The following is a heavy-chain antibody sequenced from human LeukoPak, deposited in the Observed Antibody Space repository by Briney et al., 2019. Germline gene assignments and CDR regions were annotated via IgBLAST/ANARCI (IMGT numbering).Heavy chain of an antibody. V-gene: IGHV1-2*02. CDR1: RNTFTDYC. CDR3: AGGSGYYSPDY. CDR2: INPNSGGT. Sequence: ASVKVSCKACRNTFTDYCMHWVRQAPGQGLEWMGWINPNSGGTNYAQKFRGRVTISTAYMELSRLRSDDTAVYYCAGGSGYYSPDYWGQGTLVTVSS. D-gene: IGHD3-22*01. J-gene: IGHJ4*02.